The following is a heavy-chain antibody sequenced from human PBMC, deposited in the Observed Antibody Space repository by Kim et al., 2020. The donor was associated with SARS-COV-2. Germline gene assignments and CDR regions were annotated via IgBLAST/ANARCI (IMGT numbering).Heavy chain of an antibody. D-gene: IGHD6-25*01. J-gene: IGHJ5*01. V-gene: IGHV3-74*03. Sequence: GGSLRLSCAASGFTFRDYWMHWVRQVPGKGLVWVSRINTDGSGTTYTDSVKGRFTISRDNARNTIHLQMNSLSAEDTAVYYCVRETEAGNWLDSWGQGTLVTVSS. CDR2: INTDGSGT. CDR3: VRETEAGNWLDS. CDR1: GFTFRDYW.